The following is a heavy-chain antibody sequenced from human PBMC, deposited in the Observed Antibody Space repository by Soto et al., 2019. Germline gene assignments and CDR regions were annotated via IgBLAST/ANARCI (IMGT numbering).Heavy chain of an antibody. D-gene: IGHD6-19*01. CDR3: AKERLIAVSGWLDP. CDR1: GGSIRNYY. Sequence: PSETLSLTCTVSGGSIRNYYWSWIRQPAGKGLEWVGRIYPNGSATYNPSLRSRVTMSLDTSKSQFSLKLTSVTAADTAVYYCAKERLIAVSGWLDPWGQGTLVTVSS. CDR2: IYPNGSA. V-gene: IGHV4-4*07. J-gene: IGHJ5*02.